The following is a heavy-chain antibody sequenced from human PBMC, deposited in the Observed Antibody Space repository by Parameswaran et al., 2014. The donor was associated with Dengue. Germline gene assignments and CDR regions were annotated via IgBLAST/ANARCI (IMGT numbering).Heavy chain of an antibody. CDR3: ARVMVRALLKPPKFDYHYGMDV. Sequence: WIRQPPGKGLEWVAVIWSDGSDKYYGDSVKGRFTISRDNSKNTLYLQMSGLRAEDTALYYCARVMVRALLKPPKFDYHYGMDVWGQGTTVTVSS. CDR2: IWSDGSDK. V-gene: IGHV3-33*01. J-gene: IGHJ6*02. D-gene: IGHD3-10*01.